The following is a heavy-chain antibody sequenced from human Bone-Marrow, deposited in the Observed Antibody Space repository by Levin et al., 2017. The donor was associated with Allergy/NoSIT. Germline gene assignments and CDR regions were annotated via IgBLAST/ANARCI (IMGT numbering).Heavy chain of an antibody. Sequence: SQTLSLTCSVSGGSISSSNSFWGWIRRPPGRGLEWIGSIFYSGSTFYNPSLTSRVTISVDTSKNEFSLRLKSVTAADTAVYYCASLSPDNEYEDGAVWGGGDETFDFWGQGTPVTVSS. J-gene: IGHJ4*02. V-gene: IGHV4-39*01. D-gene: IGHD2-21*01. CDR2: IFYSGST. CDR1: GGSISSSNSF. CDR3: ASLSPDNEYEDGAVWGGGDETFDF.